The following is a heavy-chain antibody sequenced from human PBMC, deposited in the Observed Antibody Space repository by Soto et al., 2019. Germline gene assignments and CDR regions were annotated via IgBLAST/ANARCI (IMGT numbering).Heavy chain of an antibody. D-gene: IGHD6-19*01. CDR2: IWYDGSNK. CDR1: RFTFSNYG. Sequence: GGSLRLSCAASRFTFSNYGMHWVRQAPGKGLEWVAVIWYDGSNKYYADSVKGRFTISRDNSKNTLYLQMNSLRAEDTAVYYCARDDIPGRAVAIYGMDVWGQGTTVTVSS. J-gene: IGHJ6*02. CDR3: ARDDIPGRAVAIYGMDV. V-gene: IGHV3-33*01.